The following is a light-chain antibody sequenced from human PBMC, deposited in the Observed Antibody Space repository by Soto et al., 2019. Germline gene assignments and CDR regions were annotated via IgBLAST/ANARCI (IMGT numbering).Light chain of an antibody. CDR2: DVS. V-gene: IGLV2-14*01. CDR1: SSDVGGYNY. CDR3: SSYTSSSTPV. Sequence: QSVLTQPASVSGSPGQWITISCTGTSSDVGGYNYVSWYQQHPGKAPKLMIYDVSNRPSGVSNRFSGSKSGNTASLTISGLQAEDEADYYCSSYTSSSTPVFGGGTKVTVL. J-gene: IGLJ3*02.